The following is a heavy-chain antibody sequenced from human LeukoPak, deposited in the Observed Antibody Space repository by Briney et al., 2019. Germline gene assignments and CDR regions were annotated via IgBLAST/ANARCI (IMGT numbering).Heavy chain of an antibody. J-gene: IGHJ4*02. CDR1: GFTFSSNG. CDR3: ARDRDYDYLDY. V-gene: IGHV3-33*01. D-gene: IGHD5-12*01. Sequence: GGSLRLSCGASGFTFSSNGMHWVRQAPGKGPEWVAVIWYDGSNKYYADSVKGRFTISRDNSKNTLYLQMNILRAEDTAVYYCARDRDYDYLDYWGQGTLVTVSS. CDR2: IWYDGSNK.